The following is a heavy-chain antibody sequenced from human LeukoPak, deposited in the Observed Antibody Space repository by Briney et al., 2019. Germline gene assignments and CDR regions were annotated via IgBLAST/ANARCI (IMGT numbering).Heavy chain of an antibody. CDR1: GFTFSRNA. V-gene: IGHV3-30*02. Sequence: GGSLRLSCAASGFTFSRNAIHWVRQGPGKGLEWVSYIAHHGSNKYYADPVKGRFTISRDNSKRTLYLQMNSLRADDTAVYYCAKDGSWSCTDWGQGTLVTVSS. CDR3: AKDGSWSCTD. CDR2: IAHHGSNK. D-gene: IGHD2-8*02. J-gene: IGHJ4*02.